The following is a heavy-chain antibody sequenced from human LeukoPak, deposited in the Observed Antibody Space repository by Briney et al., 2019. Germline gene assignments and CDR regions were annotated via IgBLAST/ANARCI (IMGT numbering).Heavy chain of an antibody. D-gene: IGHD6-13*01. CDR2: ISYDGSNK. CDR1: GFTFSSYG. J-gene: IGHJ4*02. V-gene: IGHV3-30*18. Sequence: GGSLRLSCAASGFTFSSYGMHWVRQAPGKGLEWVAVISYDGSNKYYADSVKGRFTISRDNSKNTLYLQMNSLRAEDTAVYYCAKDGWFVAAAGHFDYWGQGTLVTVSS. CDR3: AKDGWFVAAAGHFDY.